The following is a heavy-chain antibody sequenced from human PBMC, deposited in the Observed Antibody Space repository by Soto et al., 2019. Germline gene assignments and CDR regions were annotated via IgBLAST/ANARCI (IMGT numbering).Heavy chain of an antibody. CDR1: GFTFRNYA. Sequence: GGSLRLSCAASGFTFRNYAMHWVRQAPGKGLEWVATISYDGDNKYYTDSVKGPFTISRDNSKNTLYLQMNSLRPEDTAVYYCARTWGQLSTYYYGMDTWGQGTTVTVSS. J-gene: IGHJ6*02. CDR3: ARTWGQLSTYYYGMDT. D-gene: IGHD3-16*01. CDR2: ISYDGDNK. V-gene: IGHV3-30-3*01.